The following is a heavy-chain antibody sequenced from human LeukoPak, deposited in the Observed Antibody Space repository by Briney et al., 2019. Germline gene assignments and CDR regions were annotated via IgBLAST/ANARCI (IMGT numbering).Heavy chain of an antibody. J-gene: IGHJ4*02. D-gene: IGHD3-10*01. V-gene: IGHV4-34*01. Sequence: SETLSLTCAVYGGSFSGYYWSWIRQPPGKGLEWIGEINHSGSTNYNPSLKSRVTISVDTSKNQFSLKLSSVTAADTAVYYCARGRYYYGSGSGRPFDYWGQGTLVTVSS. CDR1: GGSFSGYY. CDR3: ARGRYYYGSGSGRPFDY. CDR2: INHSGST.